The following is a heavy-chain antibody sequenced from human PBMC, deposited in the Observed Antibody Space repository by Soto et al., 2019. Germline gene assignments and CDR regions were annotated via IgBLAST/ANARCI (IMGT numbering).Heavy chain of an antibody. CDR3: ARHPDY. V-gene: IGHV5-51*01. J-gene: IGHJ4*02. Sequence: GESLKISCKGCGYSFTSYWIGWVRQMPGKGMKLMGIIYPGDSDTRYSPAFQGQVTISADKSISTAYLQWSSLKASDTAMYYCARHPDYWGQGTLVTVSS. CDR1: GYSFTSYW. CDR2: IYPGDSDT.